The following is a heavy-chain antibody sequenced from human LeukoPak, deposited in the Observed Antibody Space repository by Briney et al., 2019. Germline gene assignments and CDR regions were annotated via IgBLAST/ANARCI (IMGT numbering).Heavy chain of an antibody. CDR1: GDSVSSNSAA. CDR3: ARVKFAGVSDGCNYILDY. D-gene: IGHD5-24*01. Sequence: SQTLSLTCAISGDSVSSNSAAWNWIRQSPSRGLEWLGRTYYRSKWYNDYAVSVKSRITINPDTSKNQFSLQLNSVTPEDTAVYYCARVKFAGVSDGCNYILDYWGQGTLVTVSS. CDR2: TYYRSKWYN. V-gene: IGHV6-1*01. J-gene: IGHJ4*02.